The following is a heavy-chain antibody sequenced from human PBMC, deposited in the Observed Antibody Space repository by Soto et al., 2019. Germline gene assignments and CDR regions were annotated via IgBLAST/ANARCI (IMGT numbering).Heavy chain of an antibody. D-gene: IGHD3-10*01. CDR2: ISGRGSDR. J-gene: IGHJ6*03. Sequence: EVQVLESGGGLVQPGGSLRLSCVASGFTFSTYAMNWVRQAPGKGLEWVSGISGRGSDRYYADSVRGRFTISRDNSNNTLTLQMDSMRAEDTAIYYCTKTPRSYYYYMDVWGKGTTVTVSS. CDR1: GFTFSTYA. CDR3: TKTPRSYYYYMDV. V-gene: IGHV3-23*01.